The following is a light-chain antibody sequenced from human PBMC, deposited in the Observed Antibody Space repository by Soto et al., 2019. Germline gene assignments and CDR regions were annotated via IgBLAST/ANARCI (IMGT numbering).Light chain of an antibody. CDR1: IDDIGDWQY. J-gene: IGLJ2*01. Sequence: QSALTQPGSVSGSPGQSITISCTGTIDDIGDWQYVSWYQKAPDKAPKLIIYDVNSRPSGISSRFSGSKSDITASLTISGLQPEDEADYFCSSYTSARSVIFGGGTKLTVL. CDR2: DVN. V-gene: IGLV2-14*03. CDR3: SSYTSARSVI.